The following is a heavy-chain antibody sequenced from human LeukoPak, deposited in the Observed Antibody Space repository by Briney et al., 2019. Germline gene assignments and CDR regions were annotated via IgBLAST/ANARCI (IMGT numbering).Heavy chain of an antibody. Sequence: SETLSLTCTVSGGSISSSTYYWGWIRQPPGKGLEWIGSSFYSGRTYYNPSLKSRGTMSVDTSKNQFSMRLSSVNAADTAVYYCARDILATSIAAPYYWGQGTLVTVSS. D-gene: IGHD6-13*01. J-gene: IGHJ4*02. V-gene: IGHV4-39*07. CDR1: GGSISSSTYY. CDR2: SFYSGRT. CDR3: ARDILATSIAAPYY.